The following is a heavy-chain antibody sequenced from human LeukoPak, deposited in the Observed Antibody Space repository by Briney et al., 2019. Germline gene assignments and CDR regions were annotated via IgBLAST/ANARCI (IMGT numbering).Heavy chain of an antibody. CDR2: ISSSGSAI. J-gene: IGHJ4*02. V-gene: IGHV3-11*01. Sequence: GGSLRLSCAASGFTFSDYYMSWIRQAPGKGLEWVSYISSSGSAIYYADSVKGRFTISRDNAKNSLYLQMNSLRADDTAVYYCASGSSTSRMLGYWGQGTLVTVSS. CDR1: GFTFSDYY. D-gene: IGHD2-2*01. CDR3: ASGSSTSRMLGY.